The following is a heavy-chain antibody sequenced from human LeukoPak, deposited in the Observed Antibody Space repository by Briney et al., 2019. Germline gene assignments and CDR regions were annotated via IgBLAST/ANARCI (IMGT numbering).Heavy chain of an antibody. CDR2: INHSGST. V-gene: IGHV4-34*01. CDR3: ARFHSGSYDRYFDY. Sequence: KSSETLSLTCAVYGGSFSGYYWSWIRQPPGKGLEWIGEINHSGSTNYNPSLKSRVTISVDTSKNQFSLKLSSVTAADTAVYYCARFHSGSYDRYFDYWDQGTLVTVSS. J-gene: IGHJ4*02. CDR1: GGSFSGYY. D-gene: IGHD1-26*01.